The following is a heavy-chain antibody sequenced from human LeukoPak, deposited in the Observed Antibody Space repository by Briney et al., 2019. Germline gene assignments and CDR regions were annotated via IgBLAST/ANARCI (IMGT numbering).Heavy chain of an antibody. Sequence: SETLSLTCTVSGGSISSSSYYWGWIRQPPGKGLEWIGSIYYSGSTYYNPSLKSRVTISVDTSKNQFSLKLSSVTAEDTAVYYCAREVKVAVAGAYMDAFDIWGQGTMVTVSS. CDR1: GGSISSSSYY. D-gene: IGHD6-19*01. CDR2: IYYSGST. CDR3: AREVKVAVAGAYMDAFDI. V-gene: IGHV4-39*07. J-gene: IGHJ3*02.